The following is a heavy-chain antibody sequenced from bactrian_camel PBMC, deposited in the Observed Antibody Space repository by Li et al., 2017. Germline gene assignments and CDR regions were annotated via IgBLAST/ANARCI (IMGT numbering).Heavy chain of an antibody. CDR2: LSDDGST. V-gene: IGHV3S55*01. CDR1: GFSLADAD. Sequence: HVQLVESGGGSVQAGGSLRLSCTASGFSLADADVGWYRQRPGNECELVGTLSDDGSTLYGDSVKDRFTISEDNAKTILYLQMNALQIDDTAVYYCVAMDPICTLAMRRGQGTQVTVS. CDR3: VAMDPICTLAMR. D-gene: IGHD3*01. J-gene: IGHJ4*01.